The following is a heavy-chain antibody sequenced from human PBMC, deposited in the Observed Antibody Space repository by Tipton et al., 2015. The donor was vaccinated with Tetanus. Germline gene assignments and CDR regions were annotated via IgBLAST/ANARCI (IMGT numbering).Heavy chain of an antibody. CDR3: ARTTRRWLHPDY. Sequence: TLSLTCTVSGGSLRGGDHYWSWIRQPPGKGLEWIAYIFYNGRTQSNPSLKSRVSISVDTAKNQFSLQLKSVTAADTAIYYCARTTRRWLHPDYWGPGTLVTVSS. CDR2: IFYNGRT. J-gene: IGHJ4*02. D-gene: IGHD5-24*01. CDR1: GGSLRGGDHY. V-gene: IGHV4-61*08.